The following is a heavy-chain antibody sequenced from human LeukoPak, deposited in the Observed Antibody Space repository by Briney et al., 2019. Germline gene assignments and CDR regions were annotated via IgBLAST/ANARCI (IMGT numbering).Heavy chain of an antibody. J-gene: IGHJ4*02. Sequence: PGGSLRLSCAASGFTFSNPWMSWVRQAPGKGLEWVGRVKSKTDGGTTDYAAPVKGRFTISRDDSKNTLYLQMNSLKTEDTAVYHCSTTYGSGSYYNQGYWGQGTLVTVSS. CDR2: VKSKTDGGTT. D-gene: IGHD3-10*01. CDR1: GFTFSNPW. V-gene: IGHV3-15*01. CDR3: STTYGSGSYYNQGY.